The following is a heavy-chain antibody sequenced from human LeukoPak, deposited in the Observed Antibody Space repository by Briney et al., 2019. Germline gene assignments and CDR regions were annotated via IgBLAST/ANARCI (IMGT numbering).Heavy chain of an antibody. CDR2: FKTKTDGGTT. Sequence: GGSLRLSCAASGFTFSNAWMSWVRQAPGKGLEWVGHFKTKTDGGTTDYAAPVKGRFTISRDDSINMLYLQMNSLKTEDTAVYYCTTGYRNGYRFFDYWGQGTLVTVSS. D-gene: IGHD3-22*01. J-gene: IGHJ4*02. V-gene: IGHV3-15*01. CDR3: TTGYRNGYRFFDY. CDR1: GFTFSNAW.